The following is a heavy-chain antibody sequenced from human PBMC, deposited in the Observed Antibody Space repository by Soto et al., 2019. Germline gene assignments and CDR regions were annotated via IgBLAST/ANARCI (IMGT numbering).Heavy chain of an antibody. CDR2: ISTKIGNT. V-gene: IGHV1-18*04. J-gene: IGHJ6*02. D-gene: IGHD3-10*01. CDR3: ARDRGGGMDV. Sequence: QAQLVQSGAEVQKPGASVKVSCTASGYTFTSYGVSWVRQAPGQGLEWMGWISTKIGNTNYAQKLQGRVTMTTDASTSTAYMELRSLRSDATAVYYCARDRGGGMDVWGHGTTVTVSS. CDR1: GYTFTSYG.